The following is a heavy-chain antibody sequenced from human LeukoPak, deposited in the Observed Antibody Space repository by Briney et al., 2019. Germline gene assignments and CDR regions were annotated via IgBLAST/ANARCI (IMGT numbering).Heavy chain of an antibody. J-gene: IGHJ4*02. CDR1: GFSFSTYS. CDR3: AKLRSGGPAAGNY. CDR2: ISSSGSST. V-gene: IGHV3-21*06. D-gene: IGHD6-13*01. Sequence: GGSLRLSCAASGFSFSTYSMNWVRQSPGKGLEWISYISSSGSSTAHADSVKGRFTISRDNAKNSLFLQMNSLRDEDTAIYYCAKLRSGGPAAGNYWGQGTLVTVSS.